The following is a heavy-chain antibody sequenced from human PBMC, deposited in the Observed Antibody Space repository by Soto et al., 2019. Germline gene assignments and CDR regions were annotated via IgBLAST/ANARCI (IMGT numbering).Heavy chain of an antibody. Sequence: GGSLRLSCAASGFTFSSYGMHWVRQAPGKGLEWVAVISYDGSNKYYADSVKGRFTISRDNSKNTLYLQMNSLRAEDTAVYYCAKRKDHSSSLGGFDPWGQGTLVTVSS. CDR2: ISYDGSNK. CDR3: AKRKDHSSSLGGFDP. CDR1: GFTFSSYG. V-gene: IGHV3-30*18. D-gene: IGHD6-6*01. J-gene: IGHJ5*02.